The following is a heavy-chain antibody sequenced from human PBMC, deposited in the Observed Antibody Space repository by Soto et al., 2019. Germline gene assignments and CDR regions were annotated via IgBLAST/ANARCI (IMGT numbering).Heavy chain of an antibody. CDR1: GFTFNNHA. V-gene: IGHV3-9*01. Sequence: VQLMESGGGLVQPGGSLRLSCAVSGFTFNNHAMHWVRRAPGKGLEWFSGISWSSVTFGYADSVKGRFTISRDNAKNSLFLEMNSLRPEDTAFYYCARDHDEDFGYDLDYFDYWGQGTLVTVSS. CDR3: ARDHDEDFGYDLDYFDY. CDR2: ISWSSVTF. D-gene: IGHD5-12*01. J-gene: IGHJ4*02.